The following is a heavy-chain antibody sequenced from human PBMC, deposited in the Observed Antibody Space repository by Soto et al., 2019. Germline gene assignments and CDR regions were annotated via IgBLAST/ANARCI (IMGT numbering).Heavy chain of an antibody. D-gene: IGHD2-15*01. Sequence: QVQLVQSGAEVKKPGASVSVSYKAFGYTFTKYWMHWVRQAPGQGLEWMAIINPNNGDTTYAQNFQGRITVTGDTSTSTVNLELSSLRSEDTAVYYCAREEIGGSGSCYNDWGQGTLVTVSS. CDR2: INPNNGDT. V-gene: IGHV1-46*01. CDR1: GYTFTKYW. CDR3: AREEIGGSGSCYND. J-gene: IGHJ4*02.